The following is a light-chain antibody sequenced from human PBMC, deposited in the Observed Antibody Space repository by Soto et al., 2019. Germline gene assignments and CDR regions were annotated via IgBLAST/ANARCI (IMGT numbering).Light chain of an antibody. V-gene: IGKV3-15*01. CDR2: GAS. Sequence: EIVMTQSPATLSVSPRERATLSCRASQSVSSNLAWYQQKPGQAHRLLIYGASTRATGIPARFSGSGSGTEFTLTISSLQSEDFAVYYGQQYNNWPPPLTFGGGTKVEI. J-gene: IGKJ4*01. CDR3: QQYNNWPPPLT. CDR1: QSVSSN.